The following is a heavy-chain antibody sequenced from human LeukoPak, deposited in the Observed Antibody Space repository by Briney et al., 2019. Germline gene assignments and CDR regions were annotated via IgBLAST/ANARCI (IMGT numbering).Heavy chain of an antibody. Sequence: KTSETLSLTCAVSGGSISSSSYYWGWIRQPPGKGLEWIGSIYYSGSTYYNPSLKGRVTISVDTSKNQFSLKLSSVTAADTAVYYCASKRASGSSNPFDYWGQGTLVTVSS. D-gene: IGHD1-26*01. J-gene: IGHJ4*02. CDR3: ASKRASGSSNPFDY. CDR1: GGSISSSSYY. V-gene: IGHV4-39*07. CDR2: IYYSGST.